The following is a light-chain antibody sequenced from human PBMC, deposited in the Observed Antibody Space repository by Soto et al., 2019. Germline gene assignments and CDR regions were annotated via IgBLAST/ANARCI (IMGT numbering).Light chain of an antibody. CDR1: QSVSSSH. CDR2: GAS. V-gene: IGKV3-15*01. CDR3: QQYNNWPPEGT. Sequence: EIVLTQSPGTLSLSPGERATLSCRASQSVSSSHLAWYQHKPGQAPRLLIYGASTRATGIPARFSGSGSGTEFTLTISSLQSEDFAVYYCQQYNNWPPEGTFGQGTKVDIK. J-gene: IGKJ1*01.